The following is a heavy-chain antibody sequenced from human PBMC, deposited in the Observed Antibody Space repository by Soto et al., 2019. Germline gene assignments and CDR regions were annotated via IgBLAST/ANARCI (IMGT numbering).Heavy chain of an antibody. CDR3: ARGGVVVTTHDAFDI. Sequence: GGSLRLSCAASGFTFSSYSMNWVRQAPGKGLGWVPSISSSSSYIYYADSVKGRFTISRDNAKNSLYLQMNSLRAEDTAVYYCARGGVVVTTHDAFDIWGQGTMVTVSS. V-gene: IGHV3-21*01. D-gene: IGHD3-22*01. CDR2: ISSSSSYI. J-gene: IGHJ3*02. CDR1: GFTFSSYS.